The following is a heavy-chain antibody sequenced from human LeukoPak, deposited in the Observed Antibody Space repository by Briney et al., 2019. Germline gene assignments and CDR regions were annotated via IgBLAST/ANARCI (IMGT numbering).Heavy chain of an antibody. CDR1: GGSISSYY. CDR3: ARGYAYDFWSGPNPFDY. J-gene: IGHJ4*02. Sequence: SETLSLTYTVSGGSISSYYWSWIRQPPGKGLEWIGYIYYSGSTNYNPSLKSRVTISVDTSKNQFSLKLSSVTAADTAVYYCARGYAYDFWSGPNPFDYWGQGTLVTVSS. D-gene: IGHD3-3*01. V-gene: IGHV4-59*01. CDR2: IYYSGST.